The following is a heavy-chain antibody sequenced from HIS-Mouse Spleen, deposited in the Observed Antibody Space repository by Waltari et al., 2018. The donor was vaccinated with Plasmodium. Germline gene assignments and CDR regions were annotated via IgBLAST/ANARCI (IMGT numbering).Heavy chain of an antibody. J-gene: IGHJ2*01. CDR2: ISSSSSSI. Sequence: EVQLVESGGGLVKPGGSLRLSCAASGFTFRSYSMNWVSQAPGKGLEWVSSISSSSSSIYYADSVKGRFTISRDNAKNSLYLQMNSLRAEDTAVYYCAREDILTAYYNDYWYFDLWGRGTLVTVSS. V-gene: IGHV3-21*01. CDR3: AREDILTAYYNDYWYFDL. D-gene: IGHD3-9*01. CDR1: GFTFRSYS.